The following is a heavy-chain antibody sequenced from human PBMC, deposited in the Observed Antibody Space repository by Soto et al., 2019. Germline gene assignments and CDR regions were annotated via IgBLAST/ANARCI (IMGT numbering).Heavy chain of an antibody. J-gene: IGHJ4*02. D-gene: IGHD1-1*01. Sequence: EVQLVESGGDLVQPGGSLRLSCAGSGFTFSSSWMVWVRQAPGAGLEWVGNINPDGRTKHYVDSVKGRFTISRDNAKNSVYLQMDSLRVEDTAVYYCAIDRAYNCFDYWGQGTLVSVSS. CDR3: AIDRAYNCFDY. CDR2: INPDGRTK. CDR1: GFTFSSSW. V-gene: IGHV3-7*03.